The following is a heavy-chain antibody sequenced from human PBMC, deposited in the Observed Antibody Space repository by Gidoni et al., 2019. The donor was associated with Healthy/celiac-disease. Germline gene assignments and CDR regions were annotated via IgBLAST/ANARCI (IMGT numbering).Heavy chain of an antibody. V-gene: IGHV4-39*01. CDR1: GGSISSSSYY. D-gene: IGHD3-10*01. J-gene: IGHJ4*02. CDR3: ARRGAVRGITSFYFDY. Sequence: QLQLQESGPGLVKPSETLSLTCNVSGGSISSSSYYWGWIRQPPGKGLEWIGSIYYSGSTYYNPSLKSRVTISVDTSKNQFSLKLSSVTAADTAVYYCARRGAVRGITSFYFDYWGQGTLVTVSS. CDR2: IYYSGST.